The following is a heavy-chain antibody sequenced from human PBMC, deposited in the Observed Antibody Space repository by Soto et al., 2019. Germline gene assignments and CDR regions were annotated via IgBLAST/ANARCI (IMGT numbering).Heavy chain of an antibody. J-gene: IGHJ5*02. Sequence: PGGSLRLSCAASGFKFRNYAIHWVRRAPGKGLEWLAVIWFDGSKKYYADSVKGRFTISRDNSKNTVYLDMNSLTADDSGVFYCARAHTMMILDRFDPWGHGTLVTVSS. CDR1: GFKFRNYA. D-gene: IGHD3-22*01. V-gene: IGHV3-33*01. CDR3: ARAHTMMILDRFDP. CDR2: IWFDGSKK.